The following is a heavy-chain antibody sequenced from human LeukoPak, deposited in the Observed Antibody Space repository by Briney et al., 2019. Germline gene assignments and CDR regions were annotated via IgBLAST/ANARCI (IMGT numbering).Heavy chain of an antibody. CDR3: AKKGSGWYGPSGRIGY. D-gene: IGHD6-19*01. Sequence: PGGSLRLSCAASGFTFSSYAMSWVRQAPGKGLDWVSAISGSGGSTYYADSVKGRFTISRDNSKNTLYLQMNSLRAEDTAVYYCAKKGSGWYGPSGRIGYWGQGTLVTVSS. V-gene: IGHV3-23*01. CDR1: GFTFSSYA. J-gene: IGHJ4*02. CDR2: ISGSGGST.